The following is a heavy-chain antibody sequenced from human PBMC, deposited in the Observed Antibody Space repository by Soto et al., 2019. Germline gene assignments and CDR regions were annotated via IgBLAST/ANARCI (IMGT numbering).Heavy chain of an antibody. J-gene: IGHJ5*02. CDR3: ARDADSIAVACMARYNWFDP. CDR2: IYHSGST. Sequence: SETLSLTCAVSGGSISSSNWWSWVRQPPGKGLEWIGEIYHSGSTNYNPSLKSRVTMSVDKFKNQFSLKLSSVTAADTAVYYCARDADSIAVACMARYNWFDPWGQGILVTVSS. V-gene: IGHV4-4*02. CDR1: GGSISSSNW. D-gene: IGHD6-19*01.